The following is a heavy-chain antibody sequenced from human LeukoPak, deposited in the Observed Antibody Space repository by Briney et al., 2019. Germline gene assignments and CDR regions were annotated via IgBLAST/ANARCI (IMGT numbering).Heavy chain of an antibody. D-gene: IGHD2-2*01. Sequence: ASMKVSCKASGYTFTDYYIYWVRQAPGQGLEWMGWMNPNSGNTGYAQKFQGRVTMTRNTSISTAYMELSSLRSEDTAVYYCARGLKDCSSTSCYLGEYYYYYYMDVWGKGTTVTISS. CDR3: ARGLKDCSSTSCYLGEYYYYYYMDV. V-gene: IGHV1-8*02. CDR2: MNPNSGNT. CDR1: GYTFTDYY. J-gene: IGHJ6*03.